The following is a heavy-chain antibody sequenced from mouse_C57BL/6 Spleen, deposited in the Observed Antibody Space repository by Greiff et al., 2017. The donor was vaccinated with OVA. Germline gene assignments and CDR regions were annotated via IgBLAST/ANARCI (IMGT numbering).Heavy chain of an antibody. CDR2: ISGGGGNT. V-gene: IGHV5-9*01. CDR1: GFTFSSYT. CDR3: ARRDSSPYWYFDV. J-gene: IGHJ1*03. Sequence: EVMLVESGGGLVKPGGSLKLSCAASGFTFSSYTMSWVRQTPEKRLEWVATISGGGGNTYYPDSVKGRFTISRDNAKNTLYLQMSSLRSVDTALYYCARRDSSPYWYFDVWGTGTTVTVSS. D-gene: IGHD1-1*01.